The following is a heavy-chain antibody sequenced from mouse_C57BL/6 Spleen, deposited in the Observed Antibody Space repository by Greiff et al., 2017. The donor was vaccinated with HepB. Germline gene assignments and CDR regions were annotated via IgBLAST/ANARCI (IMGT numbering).Heavy chain of an antibody. V-gene: IGHV1-7*01. CDR3: ASRRDGSSYNWYFDV. D-gene: IGHD1-1*01. Sequence: VQLQQSGAELAKPGASVKLSCKASGYTFTSYWMHWVKQRPGQGLEWIGYINPSSVYTKYNQKFKDKATLTADKSSSTAYMQLSSLTYEDSAVYYCASRRDGSSYNWYFDVWGTGTTVTVSS. CDR2: INPSSVYT. J-gene: IGHJ1*03. CDR1: GYTFTSYW.